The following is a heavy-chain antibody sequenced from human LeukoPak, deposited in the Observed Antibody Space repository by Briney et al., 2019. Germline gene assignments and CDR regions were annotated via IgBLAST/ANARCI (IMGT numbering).Heavy chain of an antibody. CDR3: ARVKGRSYFFDY. CDR1: GFTFKSYW. Sequence: GGSLSLSRTASGFTFKSYWIHWVRQAPGKGLVWVSRINSDGSTTSYADSVKGRFTISRDNAKNTLYLQMNSLRAEDTAVYYCARVKGRSYFFDYWGQGTLVTVSS. D-gene: IGHD2-15*01. CDR2: INSDGSTT. V-gene: IGHV3-74*01. J-gene: IGHJ4*02.